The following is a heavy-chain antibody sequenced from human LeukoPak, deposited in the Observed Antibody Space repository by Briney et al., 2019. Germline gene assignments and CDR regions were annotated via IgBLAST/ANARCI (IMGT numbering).Heavy chain of an antibody. D-gene: IGHD2-15*01. Sequence: GGSLRLSRAASGFSVSNYALSWVRQAPGKGLEWVSSFTAGGSSTYNTDSVEGRFTISRDISKNTLYMQMNSLRAEDTAIYYCARGGGLQRRYFEYWGQGTLLTVSS. J-gene: IGHJ4*02. V-gene: IGHV3-23*01. CDR1: GFSVSNYA. CDR3: ARGGGLQRRYFEY. CDR2: FTAGGSST.